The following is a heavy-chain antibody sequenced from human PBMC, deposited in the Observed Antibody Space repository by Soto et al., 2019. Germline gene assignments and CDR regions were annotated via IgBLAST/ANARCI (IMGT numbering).Heavy chain of an antibody. D-gene: IGHD2-15*01. V-gene: IGHV1-2*04. CDR3: ARGVVVVAPNDAFDI. Sequence: ASVKVSCKASGYTFTDYYVHWVRQAPGQGLEWMGWINPNSGGTNYAQKFQGWVTMTRDTSISTAYMELSRLRSDDTAVYYCARGVVVVAPNDAFDIWGQGTMVTVSS. J-gene: IGHJ3*02. CDR2: INPNSGGT. CDR1: GYTFTDYY.